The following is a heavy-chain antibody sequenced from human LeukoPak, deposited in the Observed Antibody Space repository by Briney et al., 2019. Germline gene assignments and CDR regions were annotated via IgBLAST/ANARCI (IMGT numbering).Heavy chain of an antibody. D-gene: IGHD2-8*02. J-gene: IGHJ4*02. CDR1: GFTFSNYW. CDR2: MNQDGSGK. CDR3: ARGHTVHRY. Sequence: PGGSLRLSCAASGFTFSNYWMTWVRQAPGKGLEWAANMNQDGSGKYFVDSLKGRFTISRDNAKNSLSLQMNSLRAEDTAVYYCARGHTVHRYWGQGTLVTVSS. V-gene: IGHV3-7*03.